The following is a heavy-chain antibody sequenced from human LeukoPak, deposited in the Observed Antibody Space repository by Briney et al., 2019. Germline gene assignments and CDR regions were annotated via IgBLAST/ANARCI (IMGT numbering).Heavy chain of an antibody. CDR3: ARYVDSPYYDILTGYYKGNDAFDI. V-gene: IGHV4-59*01. CDR1: GFTFDDYA. CDR2: IYYSGST. J-gene: IGHJ3*02. Sequence: LRLSCVGSGFTFDDYAIHWVRQAPGKGLEWIGYIYYSGSTNYNPSLKSRVTISVDTSKNQFSLKLSSVTAADTAVYYCARYVDSPYYDILTGYYKGNDAFDIWGQGTMVTVSS. D-gene: IGHD3-9*01.